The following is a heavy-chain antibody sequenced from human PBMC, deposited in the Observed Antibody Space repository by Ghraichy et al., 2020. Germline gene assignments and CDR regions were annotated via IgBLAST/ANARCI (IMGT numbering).Heavy chain of an antibody. CDR2: SDPENGER. CDR1: GHTFSELF. Sequence: ASVKVSCQVSGHTFSELFIHWVRQSPGKGLEWLGGSDPENGERRYAQQFQGRVTMTEDTSTETGYMELSSLRSDDTAVYYCATTSSGSYYEFDYWGQGTLVTVSS. V-gene: IGHV1-24*01. J-gene: IGHJ4*02. CDR3: ATTSSGSYYEFDY. D-gene: IGHD1-26*01.